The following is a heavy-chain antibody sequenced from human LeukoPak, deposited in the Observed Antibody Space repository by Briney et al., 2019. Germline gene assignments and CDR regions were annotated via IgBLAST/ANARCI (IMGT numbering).Heavy chain of an antibody. CDR2: IYYSGST. CDR1: GGSISSSSYY. V-gene: IGHV4-39*01. J-gene: IGHJ4*02. Sequence: SETLSLTCTVSGGSISSSSYYWGWIRQPPGKGLEWIASIYYSGSTYYSPSLKSRVTISVDTSKNQFSLKLSSVTAADTAVYYCASNYYDSSGYRYDYWGQGTLVTVSS. CDR3: ASNYYDSSGYRYDY. D-gene: IGHD3-22*01.